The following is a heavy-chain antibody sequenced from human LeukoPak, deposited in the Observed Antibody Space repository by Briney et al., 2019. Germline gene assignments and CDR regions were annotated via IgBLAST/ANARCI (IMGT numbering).Heavy chain of an antibody. J-gene: IGHJ4*02. V-gene: IGHV1-8*01. CDR2: MNPNSGNT. D-gene: IGHD2-21*01. CDR3: ARDFGGYNSFDY. CDR1: GYTFTSYD. Sequence: ASVKVSCKASGYTFTSYDINWVRQATGQGLEWMGWMNPNSGNTGYAQKFQGRVTMTRDTSISTAYMELSRLRSGDTAVYYCARDFGGYNSFDYWGQGTLVTVSS.